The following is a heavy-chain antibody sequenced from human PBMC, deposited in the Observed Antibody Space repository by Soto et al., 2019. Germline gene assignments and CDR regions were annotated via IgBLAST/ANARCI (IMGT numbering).Heavy chain of an antibody. Sequence: QVQLQESGPGLVKPSGTLSLTCAVSSGSISSSNWWSWVRQPPGKGLEWIGEIYHSGSTSYNPSLKSRVTLSVDKSKNQFSLKLSSVTAADTAVYYCARVLEANNWFDPWGQGTLVTVSS. CDR3: ARVLEANNWFDP. CDR2: IYHSGST. J-gene: IGHJ5*02. CDR1: SGSISSSNW. V-gene: IGHV4-4*02.